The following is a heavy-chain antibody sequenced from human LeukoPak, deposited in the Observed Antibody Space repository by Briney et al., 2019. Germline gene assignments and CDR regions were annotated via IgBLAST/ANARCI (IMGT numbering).Heavy chain of an antibody. CDR2: ISYDGPNK. Sequence: GGSLRLSCTASGVTFGDYAMSWVRQAPGEGLEWVAAISYDGPNKNYADSVKGRFTISRDNSKNTLYLQMNSLRAEDTAVYYCARGLRIAVAGNIDYWGQGTLVTVSS. V-gene: IGHV3-30*04. CDR1: GVTFGDYA. J-gene: IGHJ4*02. CDR3: ARGLRIAVAGNIDY. D-gene: IGHD6-19*01.